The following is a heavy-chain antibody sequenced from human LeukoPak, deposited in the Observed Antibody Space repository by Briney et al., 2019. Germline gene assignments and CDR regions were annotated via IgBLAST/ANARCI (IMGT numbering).Heavy chain of an antibody. CDR3: AKGPTYYYDSSGSDY. Sequence: PGGSLRLSCAASGFTFSSYAMSWVRQAPGKGLEWVSAISGSGGSTYYADSVKGRFTISRDNSKNTLYLQMNSLRDEDTAVYYCAKGPTYYYDSSGSDYWGQGTLVTVSS. CDR1: GFTFSSYA. J-gene: IGHJ4*02. V-gene: IGHV3-23*01. D-gene: IGHD3-22*01. CDR2: ISGSGGST.